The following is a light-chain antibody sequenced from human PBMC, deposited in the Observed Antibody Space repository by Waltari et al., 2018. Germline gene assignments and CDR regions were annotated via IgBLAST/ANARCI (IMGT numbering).Light chain of an antibody. CDR2: WAS. CDR3: QEYYSPQLT. CDR1: QSALYTSNNKNY. Sequence: DIVMTQSPDSLAVSLGERATINCKSSQSALYTSNNKNYLACYQQRPGQPPKLLIRWASTRESGVPDRFSGSGSGTDFTRTITSLQAEDVAVYYCQEYYSPQLTFGGGTKVEIK. J-gene: IGKJ4*01. V-gene: IGKV4-1*01.